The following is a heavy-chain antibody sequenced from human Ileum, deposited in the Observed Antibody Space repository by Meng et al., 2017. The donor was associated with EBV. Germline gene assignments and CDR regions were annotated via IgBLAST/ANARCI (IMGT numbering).Heavy chain of an antibody. J-gene: IGHJ4*02. D-gene: IGHD4-17*01. V-gene: IGHV4-4*02. CDR1: GVSISSINW. CDR2: IYHSGST. CDR3: ASGRDYAWHS. Sequence: QVQLQGPGPGQVKPSGTLSLTGAVSGVSISSINWWSWVRRPPGKGLEWIGEIYHSGSTNYNPSFKSRVTMSVDKSKNQIALNLSSVTAADTAVYYCASGRDYAWHSWGRGTLVTVSS.